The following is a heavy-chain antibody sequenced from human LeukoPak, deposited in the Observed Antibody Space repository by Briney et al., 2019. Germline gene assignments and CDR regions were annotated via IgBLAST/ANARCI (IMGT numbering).Heavy chain of an antibody. CDR3: ARWGSGFFDF. V-gene: IGHV4-4*02. CDR1: GGSISSSNW. D-gene: IGHD3-22*01. J-gene: IGHJ4*02. CDR2: IYHSGGT. Sequence: SETLSLTCAVSGGSISSSNWRSWVRQSPGKGLQWIGEIYHSGGTNYNPSLKSRVTVSVDKSNNQFSLKLSSVTAADTAVYYCARWGSGFFDFWGQGSLVTVSS.